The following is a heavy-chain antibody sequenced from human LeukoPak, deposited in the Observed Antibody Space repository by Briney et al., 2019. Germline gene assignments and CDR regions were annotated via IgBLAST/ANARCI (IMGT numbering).Heavy chain of an antibody. Sequence: GGSLRLSCAASGFTFSSYGMHWVRQAPGKGLEWVAVISYDGSNKYYADSVKGRFTISRDNSKNTLYLQMNSLRAEDTAMYYCAKDRVPNSSGWYGFDYWGQGTLVTVSS. CDR1: GFTFSSYG. CDR3: AKDRVPNSSGWYGFDY. J-gene: IGHJ4*02. CDR2: ISYDGSNK. V-gene: IGHV3-30*18. D-gene: IGHD6-19*01.